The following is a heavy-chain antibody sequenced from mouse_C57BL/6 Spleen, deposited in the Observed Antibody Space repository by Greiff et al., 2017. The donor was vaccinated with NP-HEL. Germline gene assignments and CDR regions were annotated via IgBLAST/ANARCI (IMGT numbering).Heavy chain of an antibody. Sequence: QVQLQQSGAELVKAGASVTMSCKASGYTFTSYWMHWVKQRLGQGLEWFAETNPTNGRTYYKEKFKSKATLTVDKSSSTAYMLLSGPTFEDSAVYYCARIKNIVATYLDYCSQGTALTVSS. CDR2: TNPTNGRT. CDR1: GYTFTSYW. V-gene: IGHV1S81*02. J-gene: IGHJ2*01. CDR3: ARIKNIVATYLDY. D-gene: IGHD1-1*01.